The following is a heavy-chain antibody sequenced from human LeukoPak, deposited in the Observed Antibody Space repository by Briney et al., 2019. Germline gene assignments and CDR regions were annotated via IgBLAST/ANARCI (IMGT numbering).Heavy chain of an antibody. CDR1: GGSISSSNYY. Sequence: PSETLSLTCTVSGGSISSSNYYWGWIRQPPGKGLEWIGTIYYSGSTYDNPSLKSRVTISADTSKNQFSLRLSSVTAADTAVYYCAKSASSLNWFDPWGRGTLVTVSS. CDR2: IYYSGST. CDR3: AKSASSLNWFDP. D-gene: IGHD6-13*01. V-gene: IGHV4-39*01. J-gene: IGHJ5*02.